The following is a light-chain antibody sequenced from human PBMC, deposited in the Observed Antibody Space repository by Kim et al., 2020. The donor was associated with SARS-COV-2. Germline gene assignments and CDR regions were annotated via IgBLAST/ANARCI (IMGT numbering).Light chain of an antibody. CDR1: QSVGSD. V-gene: IGKV3-15*01. Sequence: IVMTQSPATLSVSPGERATLSCRASQSVGSDLAWYQQRPGRAPRLLIYDASTRATGIPARVSGSGSGTEFTLTISSLQSEDFAVYYCQHYSNWPPETFGQGTKLEI. J-gene: IGKJ2*01. CDR3: QHYSNWPPET. CDR2: DAS.